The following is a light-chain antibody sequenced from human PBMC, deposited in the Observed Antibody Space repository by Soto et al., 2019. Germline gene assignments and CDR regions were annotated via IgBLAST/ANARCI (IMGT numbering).Light chain of an antibody. Sequence: QSVLTQPPSVSAAPRQRVTISCSGAFSNIGDNGVNWYQQLPQKAPKLLIYRDDLLSSGVSDRFSGSKSGTSASLAISGLQSEDDAHYYCATWDVSLNGVVFGGGTQLTVL. CDR3: ATWDVSLNGVV. J-gene: IGLJ2*01. V-gene: IGLV1-36*01. CDR2: RDD. CDR1: FSNIGDNG.